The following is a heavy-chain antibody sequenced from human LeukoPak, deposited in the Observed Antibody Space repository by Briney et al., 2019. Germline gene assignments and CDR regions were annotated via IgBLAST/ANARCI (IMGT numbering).Heavy chain of an antibody. V-gene: IGHV3-23*01. CDR3: AKQPGIAVAGTWDY. Sequence: GGSLRLSCAASGFTFSSYWMSWVRQAPGKGLEWVSAISGSGGSTYYADSVKGRFTISRDNSKNTLYLQMNSLRAEDTAVYYCAKQPGIAVAGTWDYWGQGTLVTVSS. CDR1: GFTFSSYW. D-gene: IGHD6-19*01. CDR2: ISGSGGST. J-gene: IGHJ4*02.